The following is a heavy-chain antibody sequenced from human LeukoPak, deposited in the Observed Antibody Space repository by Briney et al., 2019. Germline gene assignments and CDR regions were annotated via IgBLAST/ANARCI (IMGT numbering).Heavy chain of an antibody. J-gene: IGHJ4*02. CDR2: ISGSGGST. CDR3: ARVWFGYFFQ. D-gene: IGHD3-10*01. V-gene: IGHV3-23*01. Sequence: GGSLRLSCAASGFTFSSYAMSWVRQAPGKGLEWVSAISGSGGSTYYADSVKGRFTISRDTSNNTVYLQMNNVRAEDTANYYCARVWFGYFFQWGQGALVTVSS. CDR1: GFTFSSYA.